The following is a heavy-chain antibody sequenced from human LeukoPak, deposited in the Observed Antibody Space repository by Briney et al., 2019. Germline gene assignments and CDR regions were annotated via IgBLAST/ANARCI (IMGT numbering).Heavy chain of an antibody. D-gene: IGHD6-19*01. CDR2: IYSTGIT. Sequence: PSETLSLTCTVSGDSITSPNYYWGWIRQPPGQGLEWIGNIYSTGITTYNPSLKSRGTISVDTSKNQFSLKLTSMTVADTAVYYCASSPSTVWLEKWFDPWGQGTQVSVSA. J-gene: IGHJ5*02. CDR3: ASSPSTVWLEKWFDP. CDR1: GDSITSPNYY. V-gene: IGHV4-39*01.